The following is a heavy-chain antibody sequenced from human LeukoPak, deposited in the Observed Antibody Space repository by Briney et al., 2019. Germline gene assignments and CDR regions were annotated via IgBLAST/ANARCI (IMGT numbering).Heavy chain of an antibody. V-gene: IGHV1-58*01. CDR1: GFTFTTSA. J-gene: IGHJ6*02. CDR2: IVVGRGNT. D-gene: IGHD2-21*02. CDR3: AADQAEYCGGDCYNV. Sequence: SVKVSCKASGFTFTTSAVQWVRQARGQRLEWIGWIVVGRGNTNYAQKFQERVTITRDMSTSTAYMELSSLRSEDTAVYYCAADQAEYCGGDCYNVRGQGTTVTVSS.